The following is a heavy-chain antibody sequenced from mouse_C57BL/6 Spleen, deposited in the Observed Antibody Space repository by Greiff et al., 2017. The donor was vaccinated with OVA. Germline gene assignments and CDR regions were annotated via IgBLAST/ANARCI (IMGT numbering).Heavy chain of an antibody. V-gene: IGHV1-50*01. D-gene: IGHD1-1*01. Sequence: QVQLQQPGAELVKPGASVKLSCKASGYTFTSYWMQWVKQRPGQGLEWIGEIDPSDSYTNYNQKFKGKATLTVDTSSSTAYMQLSSPTSEDSAVYYCARSRTITTVDWYFDVWGTGTTVTVSS. J-gene: IGHJ1*03. CDR3: ARSRTITTVDWYFDV. CDR2: IDPSDSYT. CDR1: GYTFTSYW.